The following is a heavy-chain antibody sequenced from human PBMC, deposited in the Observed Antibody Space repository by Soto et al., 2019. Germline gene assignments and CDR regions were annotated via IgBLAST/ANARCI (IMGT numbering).Heavy chain of an antibody. J-gene: IGHJ4*02. CDR3: ARGRGYRYGDRELFFEY. V-gene: IGHV4-31*02. CDR2: IFYSGNT. CDR1: GGSVSSGSYY. Sequence: VSGGSVSSGSYYWSWVRQHPGRGLEWIGYIFYSGNTYYNPSLKSRLTMSVDTSNNQFSLNLSSATAADTAIYYCARGRGYRYGDRELFFEYWSQGTLVTVSS. D-gene: IGHD5-18*01.